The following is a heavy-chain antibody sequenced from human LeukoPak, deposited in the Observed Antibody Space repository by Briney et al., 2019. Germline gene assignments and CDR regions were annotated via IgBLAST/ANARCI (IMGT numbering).Heavy chain of an antibody. V-gene: IGHV1-2*02. Sequence: GASVKVSCKASGYTFTGYYMHWVRQAPGQRLEWMGWINPNSGVTNYAQKFQGRVTMTRDTSITTAYMDLNRLRSDDTAVYYCARDRIAVAGPDYWGQGTLVTVSS. J-gene: IGHJ4*02. CDR1: GYTFTGYY. CDR2: INPNSGVT. CDR3: ARDRIAVAGPDY. D-gene: IGHD6-19*01.